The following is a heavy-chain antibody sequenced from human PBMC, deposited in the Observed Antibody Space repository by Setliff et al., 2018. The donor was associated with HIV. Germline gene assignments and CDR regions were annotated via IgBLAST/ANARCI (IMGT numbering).Heavy chain of an antibody. J-gene: IGHJ5*02. CDR3: AREDNDGYYYDSSGFRWFDP. CDR2: IIPIFATP. Sequence: GASVKVSCKASGGTFSSYAVSWVRQAPGQGLEWMGGIIPIFATPNYAQKFQGRVTITADESTSTAYMELSSLRSEDTAVYYCAREDNDGYYYDSSGFRWFDPWGQGTLVTVSS. V-gene: IGHV1-69*13. D-gene: IGHD3-22*01. CDR1: GGTFSSYA.